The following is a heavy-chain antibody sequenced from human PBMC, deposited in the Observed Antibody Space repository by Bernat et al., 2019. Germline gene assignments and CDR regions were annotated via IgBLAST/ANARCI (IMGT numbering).Heavy chain of an antibody. CDR1: GFSFSGST. CDR3: NRNEHCGWYY. CDR2: IRSKANNYAS. Sequence: EVQLVESGGGLVQPGRSLKLSCAASGFSFSGSTVHWVRQASGTGLEWVGRIRSKANNYASAYAASVKGTITISSDDSKNTAYLDMNSLKTEDTDVCYWNRNEHCGWYYGGQGTLVTVSS. V-gene: IGHV3-73*02. D-gene: IGHD6-19*01. J-gene: IGHJ4*02.